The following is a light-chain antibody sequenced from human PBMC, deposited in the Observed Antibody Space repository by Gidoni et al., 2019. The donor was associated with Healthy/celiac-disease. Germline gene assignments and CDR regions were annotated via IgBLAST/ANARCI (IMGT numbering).Light chain of an antibody. V-gene: IGLV3-25*02. CDR1: ALPKQY. J-gene: IGLJ2*01. CDR2: KDS. Sequence: SYELTQPPSVSVSPGQTARITCSGDALPKQYAYWYQQKPGQAPVLVIDKDSERPSGIPERFSGSSSGTTVTLTISGVQAEDEADYYCQSADSSGIYRFGGGTKLTVL. CDR3: QSADSSGIYR.